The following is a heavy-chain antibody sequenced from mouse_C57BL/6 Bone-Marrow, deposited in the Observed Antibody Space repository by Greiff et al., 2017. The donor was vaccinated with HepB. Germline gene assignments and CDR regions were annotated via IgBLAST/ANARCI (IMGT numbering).Heavy chain of an antibody. V-gene: IGHV1-82*01. CDR2: IYPGDGDT. CDR3: ARDPFITTVVAPYAMDY. CDR1: GYAFSSYW. J-gene: IGHJ4*01. D-gene: IGHD1-1*01. Sequence: VKLMESGPELVKPGASVKISCKASGYAFSSYWMNWVKQRPGKGLEWIGRIYPGDGDTNYNGKFKGKATLTADKSSSTAYMQLSSLTSEDSAVYFCARDPFITTVVAPYAMDYWGQGTSVTVSS.